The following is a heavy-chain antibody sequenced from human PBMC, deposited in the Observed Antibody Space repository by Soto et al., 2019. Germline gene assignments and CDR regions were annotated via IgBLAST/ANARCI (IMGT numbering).Heavy chain of an antibody. CDR3: ARGVRGAYGLDI. CDR1: GFTFSSYW. J-gene: IGHJ3*02. V-gene: IGHV3-74*01. Sequence: EVQLVESGGALVQPGGSLRLSCAASGFTFSSYWMHWVRQAPGKGLVWVSRINSDGSRTNYADSVKGRFTISRDNAKNTLYLQMNSLRAEETAVYYCARGVRGAYGLDIWGQGTMVTVSS. CDR2: INSDGSRT. D-gene: IGHD2-21*01.